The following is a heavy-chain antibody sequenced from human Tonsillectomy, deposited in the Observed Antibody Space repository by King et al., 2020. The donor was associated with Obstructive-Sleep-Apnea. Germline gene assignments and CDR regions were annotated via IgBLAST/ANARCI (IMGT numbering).Heavy chain of an antibody. CDR2: IYYSGST. V-gene: IGHV4-31*03. Sequence: QLQESGPGLVKPSETLSLTCTVSGGSISSGGYYWSWIRQHPGKGLEWIGYIYYSGSTYFQPSLKSRVTISKDTSKNHFSLKLSSVTAADTAVYYCARLGSSGYDDGVDIWGQGTMVTVSS. CDR3: ARLGSSGYDDGVDI. D-gene: IGHD3-22*01. J-gene: IGHJ3*02. CDR1: GGSISSGGYY.